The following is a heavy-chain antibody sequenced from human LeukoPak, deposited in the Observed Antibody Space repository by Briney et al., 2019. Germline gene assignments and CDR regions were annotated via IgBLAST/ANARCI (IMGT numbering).Heavy chain of an antibody. V-gene: IGHV3-23*01. D-gene: IGHD2-2*01. CDR3: AKSLHIGYCSSTSCRTPFDY. CDR1: GFTFSSYA. Sequence: GGSLRLSCAASGFTFSSYAMSWVRQAPGKGLEWVSAISGSGGSTYYADSVKGRFTISRDNSKNTLYLQMNSLRAEDTAVYDCAKSLHIGYCSSTSCRTPFDYWGQGTLVTVSS. CDR2: ISGSGGST. J-gene: IGHJ4*02.